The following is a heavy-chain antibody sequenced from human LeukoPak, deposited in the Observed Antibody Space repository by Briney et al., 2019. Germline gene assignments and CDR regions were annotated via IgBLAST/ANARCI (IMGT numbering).Heavy chain of an antibody. J-gene: IGHJ6*02. CDR3: AREPGTTSYYYYGMDV. Sequence: ASVKVSYKASGYTFTSYYMHWVRQAPGQGLEWMGIINPSGGSTSYAQKFQGGVTMTRDTSTSTVYMELSSLRSEDTAVYYCAREPGTTSYYYYGMDVWGQGTTVTVSS. CDR2: INPSGGST. CDR1: GYTFTSYY. D-gene: IGHD1-1*01. V-gene: IGHV1-46*01.